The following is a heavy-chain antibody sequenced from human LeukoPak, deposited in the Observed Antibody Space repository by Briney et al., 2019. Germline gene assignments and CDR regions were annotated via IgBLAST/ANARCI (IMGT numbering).Heavy chain of an antibody. Sequence: GGSLRLSCAASGFTFSSYSMNWVRQAPGKGLEWVSYISSSSSTICYADSVEGRFTISRDNAKNSLYLQMNSLRAEDTAVYYCARMYYYDSSGHGGFDYWGQGTLVTVSS. CDR2: ISSSSSTI. J-gene: IGHJ4*02. V-gene: IGHV3-48*04. CDR1: GFTFSSYS. D-gene: IGHD3-22*01. CDR3: ARMYYYDSSGHGGFDY.